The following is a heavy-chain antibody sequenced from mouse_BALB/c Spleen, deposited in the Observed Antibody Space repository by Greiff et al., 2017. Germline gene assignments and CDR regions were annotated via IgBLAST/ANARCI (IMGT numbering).Heavy chain of an antibody. CDR2: ISYSGST. J-gene: IGHJ4*01. CDR3: ARCEDYDNAMDY. Sequence: EVHLVESGPSLVKPSQTLSLTCSVTGDSITSGYWNWIRKFPGNKLEYMGYISYSGSTYYNPSLKSRISITRDTSKNQYYLQLNSVTTEDTATYYCARCEDYDNAMDYWGQGTSVTVSS. D-gene: IGHD2-4*01. V-gene: IGHV3-8*02. CDR1: GDSITSGY.